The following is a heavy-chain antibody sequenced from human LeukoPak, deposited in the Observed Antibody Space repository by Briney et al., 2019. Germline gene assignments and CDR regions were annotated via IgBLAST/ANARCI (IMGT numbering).Heavy chain of an antibody. D-gene: IGHD3-22*01. V-gene: IGHV3-30*02. Sequence: GGSLRLSCAASGFTFGSYGMHWVRQAPGKGLEWVAFIRYDGSNKYYADSVKGRFTISRDNSKNTLYLQMNSLRAEDTAVYYCAKDSYYYDSSGYYEYWGQGTLVTVSS. CDR3: AKDSYYYDSSGYYEY. CDR1: GFTFGSYG. J-gene: IGHJ4*02. CDR2: IRYDGSNK.